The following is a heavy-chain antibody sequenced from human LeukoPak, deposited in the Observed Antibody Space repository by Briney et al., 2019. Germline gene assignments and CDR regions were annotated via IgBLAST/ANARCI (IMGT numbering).Heavy chain of an antibody. V-gene: IGHV3-23*01. D-gene: IGHD3-9*01. CDR1: GFTLTDYY. J-gene: IGHJ4*02. CDR3: AKWGDYDILTGYYVSDF. CDR2: ITGSGDTT. Sequence: GGSLRLSCVAYGFTLTDYYMSWIRQAPGRGLEWVSAITGSGDTTYYADSVKGRFTISRDNSKNTLYVEMNTLRAEDTAVYYCAKWGDYDILTGYYVSDFWGQGTLVTVSS.